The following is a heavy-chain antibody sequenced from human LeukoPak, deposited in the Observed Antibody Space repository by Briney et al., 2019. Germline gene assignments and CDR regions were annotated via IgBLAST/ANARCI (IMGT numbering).Heavy chain of an antibody. Sequence: PSETLSLTCAVYGGSFSGYYWSWIRQPPGKGLEWIGEINHSGSTNYNPSLKSRVTISVDTSKNQFSLKLSSVTAADTAEYYCARGLPTNGSFDYWGQGTLVTVSS. D-gene: IGHD2-8*01. CDR2: INHSGST. J-gene: IGHJ4*02. CDR3: ARGLPTNGSFDY. V-gene: IGHV4-34*01. CDR1: GGSFSGYY.